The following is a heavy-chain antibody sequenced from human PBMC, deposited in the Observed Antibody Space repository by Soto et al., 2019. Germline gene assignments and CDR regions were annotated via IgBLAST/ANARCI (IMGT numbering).Heavy chain of an antibody. CDR2: IYYSGST. J-gene: IGHJ6*02. V-gene: IGHV4-31*03. Sequence: QVQLQESGPGLVKPSQTLSLTCTVSGGSISSGGYYWSWIRQHPGKGLEWIGYIYYSGSTYYNPSLKSRVTISVDTSKNQFSLKLSSVTAADTAVYYCARDRRDCSSTSCSNGVGGMDVWGQGTTVTVSS. D-gene: IGHD2-2*01. CDR1: GGSISSGGYY. CDR3: ARDRRDCSSTSCSNGVGGMDV.